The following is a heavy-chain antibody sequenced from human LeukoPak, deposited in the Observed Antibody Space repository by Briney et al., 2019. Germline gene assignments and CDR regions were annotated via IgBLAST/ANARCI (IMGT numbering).Heavy chain of an antibody. V-gene: IGHV3-30*18. Sequence: GGSLRLSCAASGFTFSSYGMHWVRQAPGKGLEWVAVISYDGSNKYYADSVKGRFTISRDNSKNTLHLHMNSLRSEDTAVYFCAKATYTTDFWGQGTLVTVSS. CDR1: GFTFSSYG. CDR3: AKATYTTDF. J-gene: IGHJ4*02. CDR2: ISYDGSNK. D-gene: IGHD1-14*01.